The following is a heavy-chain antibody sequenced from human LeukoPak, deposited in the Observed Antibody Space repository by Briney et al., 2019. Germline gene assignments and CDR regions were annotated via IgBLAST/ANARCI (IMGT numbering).Heavy chain of an antibody. D-gene: IGHD3-22*01. CDR2: INPNSGGT. CDR3: ARAENYYDSSGYHRPYYYYGMDV. J-gene: IGHJ6*02. CDR1: GYTFTGYY. V-gene: IGHV1-2*02. Sequence: ASVKVSCKASGYTFTGYYMHWVRQAPGQGLEWMGWINPNSGGTNYAQKFQARVTMTRDTSISTAYMELSRLRSDDTAVYYCARAENYYDSSGYHRPYYYYGMDVWGQGTTVTVSS.